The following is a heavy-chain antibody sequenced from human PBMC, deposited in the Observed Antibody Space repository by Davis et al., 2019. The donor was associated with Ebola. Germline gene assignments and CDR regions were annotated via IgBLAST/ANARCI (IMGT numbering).Heavy chain of an antibody. D-gene: IGHD3-16*01. CDR2: IRSKAYGGKT. CDR1: GFTFSSYW. J-gene: IGHJ6*02. Sequence: GESLKISCAASGFTFSSYWMSWVRQAPGKGLEWVGFIRSKAYGGKTQYAASVKGRVAISRDDSKSIAYLQVDRLKTEDTAVYYCTTDPGMMITFGGVVNHYGMDVWGQGTTVTVSS. V-gene: IGHV3-49*04. CDR3: TTDPGMMITFGGVVNHYGMDV.